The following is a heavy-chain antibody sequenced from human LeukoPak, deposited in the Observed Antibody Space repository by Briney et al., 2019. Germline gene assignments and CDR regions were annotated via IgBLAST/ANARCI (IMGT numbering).Heavy chain of an antibody. CDR2: IKQDGSEK. CDR1: GFTFSNYW. J-gene: IGHJ4*02. Sequence: GALRLSCAASGFTFSNYWMSWVRQAPGKGLEWVANIKQDGSEKYYVGSVKGRFTISRDNADNSLYLQMNSLRAEDTAVYYCARLRTFDYWGQGTLVTVPS. D-gene: IGHD1-14*01. CDR3: ARLRTFDY. V-gene: IGHV3-7*03.